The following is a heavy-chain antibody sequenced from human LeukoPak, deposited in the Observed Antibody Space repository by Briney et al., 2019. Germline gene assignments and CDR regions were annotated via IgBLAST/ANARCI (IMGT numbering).Heavy chain of an antibody. D-gene: IGHD6-13*01. Sequence: GGSLRLSCAASKFPFSSYSMNWVRQAPGKGLEWISYISSYSSTIYYADSVKGRFTISRDNAKNSLYLQMNSLGAEDTAVYYCARDLMGIAYRGAFYYWGQGTLVTVSS. CDR1: KFPFSSYS. J-gene: IGHJ4*02. CDR3: ARDLMGIAYRGAFYY. V-gene: IGHV3-48*04. CDR2: ISSYSSTI.